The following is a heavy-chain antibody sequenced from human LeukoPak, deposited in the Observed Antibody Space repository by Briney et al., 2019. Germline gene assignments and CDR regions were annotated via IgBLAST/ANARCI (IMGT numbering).Heavy chain of an antibody. D-gene: IGHD4-17*01. CDR2: IIPILGTS. V-gene: IGHV1-69*06. CDR3: ARGTTVTTLGDI. CDR1: EGTFSNSA. J-gene: IGHJ3*02. Sequence: SVKVSCKASEGTFSNSAISWVRQAPGQGLEWMGGIIPILGTSTYAQRFQGRVTITADRSTSTAYMQLSSLRSEDTAIYYCARGTTVTTLGDIWGQGTMVTVSS.